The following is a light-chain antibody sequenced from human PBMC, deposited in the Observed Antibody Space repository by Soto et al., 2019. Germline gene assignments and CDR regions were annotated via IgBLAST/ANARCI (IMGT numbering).Light chain of an antibody. CDR1: SGHSRYA. CDR2: VNSDGGH. J-gene: IGLJ2*01. CDR3: QTWGSGIRV. V-gene: IGLV4-69*01. Sequence: QLVLTQSPSASASLGASVKLTCTLSSGHSRYAIAWHQQQPEKGPRYLMKVNSDGGHIKGDGIPDRFSGSSSGAERYLTISXXXXXXXAXXYCQTWGSGIRVFGGGTKVTVL.